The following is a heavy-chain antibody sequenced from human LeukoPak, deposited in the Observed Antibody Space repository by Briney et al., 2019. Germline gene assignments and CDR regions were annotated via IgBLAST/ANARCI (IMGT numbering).Heavy chain of an antibody. CDR2: IYYSGST. CDR1: GGSISSGGYY. Sequence: SQTLSLTCTVSGGSISSGGYYWSWIRQPPGKGLEWIGYIYYSGSTNYNPSLKSRVTISVDTSKNQFSLKLSSVTAADTAVYYCARTRSGYYFGFDPWGQGTLVTVSS. D-gene: IGHD3-3*01. J-gene: IGHJ5*02. V-gene: IGHV4-61*08. CDR3: ARTRSGYYFGFDP.